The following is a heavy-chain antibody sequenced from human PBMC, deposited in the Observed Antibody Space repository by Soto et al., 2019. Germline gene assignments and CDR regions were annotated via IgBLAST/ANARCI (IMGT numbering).Heavy chain of an antibody. CDR2: ISSSSDVI. CDR3: AKDLGSYLSPAFDY. V-gene: IGHV3-48*03. D-gene: IGHD1-26*01. CDR1: GFSFSRFE. Sequence: LRLSCAASGFSFSRFEMNWVRQAPGKGLEWVSYISSSSDVIYYADSVKGRFTISRDNAKNSLYLQMSSLRAEDTAVYFCAKDLGSYLSPAFDYWGLGTLVTV. J-gene: IGHJ4*02.